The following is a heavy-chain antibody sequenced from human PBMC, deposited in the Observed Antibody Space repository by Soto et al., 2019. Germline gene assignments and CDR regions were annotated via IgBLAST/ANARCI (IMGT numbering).Heavy chain of an antibody. V-gene: IGHV3-33*01. Sequence: ESGGGVVQPGRSLRLSCAASGFTFSSYGMHWVRQAPGKGLEWVAVIWYDGSNKYYADSVKGRFTISRDNSKNTLYLQMISLRAEDTAVYYCARGVRGIAARFILYNDYWCHGTLVTVAA. CDR1: GFTFSSYG. J-gene: IGHJ4*01. D-gene: IGHD6-6*01. CDR3: ARGVRGIAARFILYNDY. CDR2: IWYDGSNK.